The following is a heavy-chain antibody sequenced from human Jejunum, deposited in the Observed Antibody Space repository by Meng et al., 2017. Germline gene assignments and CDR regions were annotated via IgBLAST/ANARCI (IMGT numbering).Heavy chain of an antibody. J-gene: IGHJ4*02. CDR3: AIGGPGPRLLN. CDR1: GGSFSGYY. CDR2: INHNGSP. V-gene: IGHV4-34*01. Sequence: VQLEQWGGGLLKPSETLSRTCAVYGGSFSGYYWTWIRQPPGKGLEWIGEINHNGSPYYNPSLNNRVTMSVDTSKNQLSLKLSSVTAADTAVYYCAIGGPGPRLLNWGQGTLVTVSS. D-gene: IGHD1-14*01.